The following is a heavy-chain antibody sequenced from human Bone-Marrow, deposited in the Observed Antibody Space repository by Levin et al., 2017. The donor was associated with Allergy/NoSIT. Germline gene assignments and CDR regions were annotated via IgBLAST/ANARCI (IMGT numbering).Heavy chain of an antibody. J-gene: IGHJ6*04. CDR2: VSTNGDGT. Sequence: GESLKISCSASGLTFSTYTIHWIRQAPGKGLQYVSAVSTNGDGTYYVESVRGRFTLSTDSSENTVYLQMTSLRSDDTAVYFCVIDSGTISPPVWGKGTTVTVSS. CDR1: GLTFSTYT. V-gene: IGHV3-64D*06. D-gene: IGHD3-10*01. CDR3: VIDSGTISPPV.